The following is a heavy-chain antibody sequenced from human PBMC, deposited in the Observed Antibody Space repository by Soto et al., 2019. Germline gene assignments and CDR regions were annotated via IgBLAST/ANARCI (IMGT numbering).Heavy chain of an antibody. J-gene: IGHJ5*02. V-gene: IGHV4-31*03. CDR3: ARGATYSSSRKNWFDP. CDR1: GGSISSGGYY. D-gene: IGHD6-6*01. CDR2: IYDSGST. Sequence: SETLSLTCTVSGGSISSGGYYWSWIRQHPGKGLEWTGYIYDSGSTYYNPSLKSRVTISVDTSKNQFSLKLSSVTAADTAVYYCARGATYSSSRKNWFDPWGQGTLVTVSS.